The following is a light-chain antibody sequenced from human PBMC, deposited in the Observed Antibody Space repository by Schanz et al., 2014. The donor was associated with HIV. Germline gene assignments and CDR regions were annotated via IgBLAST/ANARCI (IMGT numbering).Light chain of an antibody. V-gene: IGKV1-39*01. CDR3: QQYRSYSRT. CDR1: QSISSY. J-gene: IGKJ1*01. CDR2: ATS. Sequence: DIQMTQSPSSLSASAGDRVTLTCRASQSISSYLNWYQQKPGKAPKLLIYATSSLQSGVPSRFSGRGSGTDFTLTISSLQPEDFATYYCQQYRSYSRTFGQGTKVEIK.